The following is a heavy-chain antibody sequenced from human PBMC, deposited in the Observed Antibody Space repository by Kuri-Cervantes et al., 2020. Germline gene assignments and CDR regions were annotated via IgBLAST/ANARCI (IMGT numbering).Heavy chain of an antibody. Sequence: GGSLRLSCAASGFTFSSYAMSWVRQAPGKGLEWVSAISGSGGSTYYADSVKGRFTISRDNAKSSLYLQMNSLRAEDTAVYYCARFTTRLWHGMDVWGQGTTVTVSS. J-gene: IGHJ6*02. CDR2: ISGSGGST. V-gene: IGHV3-23*01. CDR3: ARFTTRLWHGMDV. D-gene: IGHD4/OR15-4a*01. CDR1: GFTFSSYA.